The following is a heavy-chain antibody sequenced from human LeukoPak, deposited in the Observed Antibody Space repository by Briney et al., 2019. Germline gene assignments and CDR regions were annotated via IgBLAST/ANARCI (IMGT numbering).Heavy chain of an antibody. CDR2: IWYDGSNK. Sequence: GGSLRLSCAASGFTFSSYGMHWVRQAPGKGLEWVAVIWYDGSNKYYADSVKGRFTISRDNSKNTLYLQINSLRDEDTAVYYCARETVGLDYWGQGTLVTVSS. CDR1: GFTFSSYG. D-gene: IGHD4-17*01. CDR3: ARETVGLDY. V-gene: IGHV3-33*01. J-gene: IGHJ4*02.